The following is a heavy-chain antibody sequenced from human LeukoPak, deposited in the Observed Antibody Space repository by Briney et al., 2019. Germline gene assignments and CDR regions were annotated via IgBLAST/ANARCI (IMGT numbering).Heavy chain of an antibody. CDR3: ARDKVSDEGSKFDY. CDR2: ISSSSNTI. D-gene: IGHD1-14*01. CDR1: GFTFSSYS. V-gene: IGHV3-48*01. J-gene: IGHJ4*02. Sequence: GGSLRLSCAASGFTFSSYSMNWVRQAPGKGLEWVSYISSSSNTIYYADSVKGRFTISRDNAKNSLYLQTNSLRAEDTAVFFCARDKVSDEGSKFDYWGQGTLVTVSS.